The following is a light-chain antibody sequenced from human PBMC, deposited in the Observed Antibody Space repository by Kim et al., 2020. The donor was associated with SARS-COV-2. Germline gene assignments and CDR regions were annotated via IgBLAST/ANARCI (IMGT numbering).Light chain of an antibody. V-gene: IGKV4-1*01. CDR3: QQYYTSPPRT. CDR2: WAS. J-gene: IGKJ1*01. Sequence: DIVMTQSPDSLAVSLGERATINCRSSQSVLYSSNNKNYLAWYQQKPGQPPKLLIYWASTRDSGVPDRFSGGGSGTDFTLTISSLQAEDGAVYYCQQYYTSPPRTSGQGTKVDIK. CDR1: QSVLYSSNNKNY.